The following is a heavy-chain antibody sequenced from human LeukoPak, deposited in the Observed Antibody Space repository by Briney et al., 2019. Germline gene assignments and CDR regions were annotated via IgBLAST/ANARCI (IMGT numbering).Heavy chain of an antibody. D-gene: IGHD2-8*01. Sequence: SVKVSCKASGGTFSSYAFSWVRQAPGQGLEWMGGIIPIFGTVKNAQKFQGRVTITADESTNTAYMELSSLRSEDTAVYYCARDARRNGFDIWGQGTMVTVSS. CDR1: GGTFSSYA. V-gene: IGHV1-69*13. CDR2: IIPIFGTV. CDR3: ARDARRNGFDI. J-gene: IGHJ3*02.